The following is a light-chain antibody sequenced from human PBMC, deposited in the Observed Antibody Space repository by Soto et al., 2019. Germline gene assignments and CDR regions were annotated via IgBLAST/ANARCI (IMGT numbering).Light chain of an antibody. CDR2: GAS. CDR1: QTVRNNY. Sequence: EIVLTQSPSTLSLSPGDRAALSCRASQTVRNNYIAWYQQKPGQAPKLLIYGASSRATDIPGRFSGSGSGTGFALTISRLEPDDFAVYYCQHYGGPVGYTIGLGTKLEIK. J-gene: IGKJ2*01. V-gene: IGKV3-20*01. CDR3: QHYGGPVGYT.